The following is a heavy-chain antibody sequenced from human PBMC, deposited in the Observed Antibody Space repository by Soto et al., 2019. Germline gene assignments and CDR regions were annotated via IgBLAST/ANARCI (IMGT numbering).Heavy chain of an antibody. Sequence: EVQLGGPGGGWIQPGGSRKPSFLPPGFPFPTNYITWVRQPPGKGREGVSTTFTGGSTHYADSVKGRFSISRDNSKNTVYLQMNNLRVEDTAVYYCAKKPPSSIQGWAFGMDVWGQGTTVSVSS. J-gene: IGHJ6*02. CDR3: AKKPPSSIQGWAFGMDV. CDR1: GFPFPTNY. D-gene: IGHD1-26*01. CDR2: TFTGGST. V-gene: IGHV3-53*01.